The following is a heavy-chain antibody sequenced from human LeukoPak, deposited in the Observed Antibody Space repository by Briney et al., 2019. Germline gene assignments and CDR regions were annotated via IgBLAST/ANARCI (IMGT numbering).Heavy chain of an antibody. CDR2: IYYSGST. V-gene: IGHV4-59*01. CDR3: ARVSRMYNWNYESKYYYYMDV. D-gene: IGHD1-7*01. Sequence: SETLSLTCAVYGGSFSGYYWSWIRQPPGKGLEWIGYIYYSGSTNYNPSLKSRVTISVDTSKNQFSLKLSSVTAADTAVYYCARVSRMYNWNYESKYYYYMDVWGKGTTVTVSS. CDR1: GGSFSGYY. J-gene: IGHJ6*03.